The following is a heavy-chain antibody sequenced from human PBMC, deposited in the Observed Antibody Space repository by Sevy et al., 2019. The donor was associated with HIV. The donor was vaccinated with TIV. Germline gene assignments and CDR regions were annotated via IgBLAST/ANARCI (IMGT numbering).Heavy chain of an antibody. D-gene: IGHD1-26*01. CDR2: IRYDGNDK. V-gene: IGHV3-30*02. J-gene: IGHJ4*02. CDR1: GFTFSSYG. Sequence: GGSLRLSCVASGFTFSSYGMHWVRQAPGKGLEWVAFIRYDGNDKYYADSVKGRFAISRDNSKDTLYLQVNSLRTEDTAVYYCEKNAVGASALYYFDYWGQGALVTVSS. CDR3: EKNAVGASALYYFDY.